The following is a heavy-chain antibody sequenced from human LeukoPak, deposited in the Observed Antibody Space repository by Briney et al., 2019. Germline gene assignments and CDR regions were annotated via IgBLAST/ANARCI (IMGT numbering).Heavy chain of an antibody. J-gene: IGHJ3*02. V-gene: IGHV3-21*01. CDR1: GFTFSSYS. D-gene: IGHD5-12*01. CDR2: ISSSSSYI. Sequence: GGSLRLSWAASGFTFSSYSMNWVRQAPGKGLEWVSSISSSSSYIYYADSVKGRFTISRDNAKNSLYLQMNSLRAEDTAVYSCARDNNGGYVHDAFDIWGQGTMVTVSS. CDR3: ARDNNGGYVHDAFDI.